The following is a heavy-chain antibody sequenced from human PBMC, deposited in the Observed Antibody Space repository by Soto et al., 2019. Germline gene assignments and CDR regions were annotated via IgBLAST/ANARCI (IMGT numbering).Heavy chain of an antibody. V-gene: IGHV3-23*01. CDR3: AKEKEQDHRLWRYFDL. Sequence: EVQLLESGGGLVQPGGSLRLSCVASGFTFSNYDMSWVRRATGKGLEWISLISSSTYVTDYVGSVKGRFTVSRDNSKNTLLLPMNSLRAEDSAVYYCAKEKEQDHRLWRYFDLWGRGTLVTVSS. CDR2: ISSSTYVT. J-gene: IGHJ2*01. D-gene: IGHD5-18*01. CDR1: GFTFSNYD.